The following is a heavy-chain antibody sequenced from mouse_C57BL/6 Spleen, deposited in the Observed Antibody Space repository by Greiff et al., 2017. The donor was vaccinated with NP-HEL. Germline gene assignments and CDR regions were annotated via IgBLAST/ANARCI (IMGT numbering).Heavy chain of an antibody. Sequence: EVQGVQSGGGLVKPGGSLKLSCAASGFTFSDYGMHWVRPAPETGLEWVAYISSGSSTIYYADTVKGRFTISRANARNTLFLQMTSLRSEDTAMYYYARRPFYLDYWGQGTTLTVSS. CDR1: GFTFSDYG. J-gene: IGHJ2*01. V-gene: IGHV5-17*01. CDR3: ARRPFYLDY. CDR2: ISSGSSTI.